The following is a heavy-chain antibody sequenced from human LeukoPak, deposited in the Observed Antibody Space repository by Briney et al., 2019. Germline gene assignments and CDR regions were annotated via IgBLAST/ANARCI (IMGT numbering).Heavy chain of an antibody. D-gene: IGHD3-22*01. CDR3: ARGGYDSSGYYLFDY. Sequence: ASVKVSCKASGGTFSNYAMHWVRQAPGQRLEWMGWINAGNGNTKYSQEFQGRVTITRDTSASTAYMELSSLRSEDMAVYYCARGGYDSSGYYLFDYWGQGTLVTVSS. CDR1: GGTFSNYA. V-gene: IGHV1-3*03. J-gene: IGHJ4*02. CDR2: INAGNGNT.